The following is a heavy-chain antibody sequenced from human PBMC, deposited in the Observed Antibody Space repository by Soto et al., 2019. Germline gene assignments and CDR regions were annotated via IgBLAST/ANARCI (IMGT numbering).Heavy chain of an antibody. J-gene: IGHJ4*01. V-gene: IGHV3-7*01. CDR2: IKTDDSEK. CDR1: GFTLRSDW. Sequence: EQLVASGGGLVQPGGSLRLSCAASGFTLRSDWMSWVRQAPGNVLEWLATIKTDDSEKKYVDSVKGRFTVSRYNAKNSLYLQLDILRAEDTAVYYCARDSGSGSGSSVNHDLDCWGRGTLVTGSA. CDR3: ARDSGSGSGSSVNHDLDC. D-gene: IGHD3-10*01.